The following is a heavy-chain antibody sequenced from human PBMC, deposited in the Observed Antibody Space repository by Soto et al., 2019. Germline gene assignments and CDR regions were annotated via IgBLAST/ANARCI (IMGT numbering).Heavy chain of an antibody. CDR3: ARGYCSGGSCYTFAY. Sequence: SETLSLTCAVYGGSFSGYYWSWIRQPPGKGLEWTGEINHSGSTNYNPSLKSRVTISVDTSKNQFSLKLSSVTAADTAVYYCARGYCSGGSCYTFAYWGQGTLVTVSS. V-gene: IGHV4-34*01. CDR1: GGSFSGYY. CDR2: INHSGST. D-gene: IGHD2-15*01. J-gene: IGHJ4*02.